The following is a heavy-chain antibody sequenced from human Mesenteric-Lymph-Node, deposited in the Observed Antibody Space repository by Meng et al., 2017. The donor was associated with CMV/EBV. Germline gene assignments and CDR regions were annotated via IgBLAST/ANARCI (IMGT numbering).Heavy chain of an antibody. CDR2: ISSSSSYI. D-gene: IGHD1-7*01. J-gene: IGHJ6*02. CDR1: GFIFSSYE. Sequence: GGSLRLSCAASGFIFSSYEMNWVRQAPGKGLEWVSSISSSSSYIYYADSVQGRFTISRDNAKNSLYLQMNSLRAEDTAVYYCARDLVELADYYSYTMDVWGQGTTVTVSS. V-gene: IGHV3-21*01. CDR3: ARDLVELADYYSYTMDV.